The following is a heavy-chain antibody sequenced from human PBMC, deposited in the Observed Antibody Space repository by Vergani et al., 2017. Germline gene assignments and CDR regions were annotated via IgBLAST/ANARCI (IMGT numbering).Heavy chain of an antibody. D-gene: IGHD3-16*02. CDR1: GYTFTSYA. V-gene: IGHV1-3*01. CDR2: INDGNGNT. CDR3: AREGFYDFVWGSYRLRGGYYFDY. Sequence: QVQLVQSGAEVKKPGASVKVSCKASGYTFTSYAMHWVRQAPGQTLEWIGWINDGNGNTKYSQKFQGRVTITRDTSASTAYMELSSLRSEDTAVYYCAREGFYDFVWGSYRLRGGYYFDYWGQGTLVTVSS. J-gene: IGHJ4*02.